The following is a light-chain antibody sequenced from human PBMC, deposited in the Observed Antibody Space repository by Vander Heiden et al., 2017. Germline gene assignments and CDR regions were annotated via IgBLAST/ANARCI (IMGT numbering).Light chain of an antibody. CDR3: SSYTSSSTLV. CDR2: EVR. CDR1: SSDVGGYNY. Sequence: QSALTQPASVSGSPGQAITISCTATSSDVGGYNYVSWYQQPPGKATKLMIYEVRNRSAGVSTRFSGSKADNTASLTISGLQAEDEADYYCSSYTSSSTLVFGGGTKLTVL. V-gene: IGLV2-14*01. J-gene: IGLJ2*01.